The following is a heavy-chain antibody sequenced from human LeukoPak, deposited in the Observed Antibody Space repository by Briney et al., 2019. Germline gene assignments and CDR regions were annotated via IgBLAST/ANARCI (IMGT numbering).Heavy chain of an antibody. V-gene: IGHV4-59*08. CDR1: GGSISSYY. Sequence: SETLSLTCTGSGGSISSYYWSWIRQPPGKGLELIGYIYYSGSTNYNPSLKTRVTISVDTSQNQFSLKLSSVTAADTAVYYCARHIAVAGTGHYYYGMDVWGQGTTVTVSS. CDR2: IYYSGST. J-gene: IGHJ6*02. CDR3: ARHIAVAGTGHYYYGMDV. D-gene: IGHD6-19*01.